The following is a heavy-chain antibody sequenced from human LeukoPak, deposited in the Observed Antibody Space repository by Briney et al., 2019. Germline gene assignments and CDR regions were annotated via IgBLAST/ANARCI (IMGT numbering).Heavy chain of an antibody. D-gene: IGHD4-23*01. CDR1: GFTFSSHW. Sequence: GGSLRLSCAASGFTFSSHWMHWVRQAPGKGLVWVSRINTDGSSTNYADSVKGRFTISRDNAKSTLFLQMNSLRAEDTAVYYCARWRGGLYFDYWGQGTLVTVSS. J-gene: IGHJ4*02. CDR2: INTDGSST. V-gene: IGHV3-74*01. CDR3: ARWRGGLYFDY.